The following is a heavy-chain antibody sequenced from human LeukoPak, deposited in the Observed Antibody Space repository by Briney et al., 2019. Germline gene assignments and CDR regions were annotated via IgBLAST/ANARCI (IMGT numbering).Heavy chain of an antibody. V-gene: IGHV3-11*05. J-gene: IGHJ4*02. CDR2: ISKSGTST. D-gene: IGHD3-10*01. Sequence: PGGSLRLSCAASGFTFSDYYMSWIRQAPGKGLEWISYISKSGTSTKYADSVKGRFSIPRDNAKQSLYLQLNSLTAEDTAVYYCARVRSSGSPLDYWGQGTLVTVSS. CDR1: GFTFSDYY. CDR3: ARVRSSGSPLDY.